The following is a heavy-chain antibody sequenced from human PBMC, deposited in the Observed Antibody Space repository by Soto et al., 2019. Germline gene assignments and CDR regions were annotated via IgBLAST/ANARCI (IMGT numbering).Heavy chain of an antibody. CDR2: ISGSGGST. D-gene: IGHD6-19*01. V-gene: IGHV3-23*01. CDR3: AKRLVATPVYYYYGMDV. J-gene: IGHJ6*02. Sequence: PWGSLRLSCAASGFTFSSYAMSWVRQAPGKGLEWVSAISGSGGSTYYADSVKGRFTISRDNSKNTLYLQMNSLRAEDTAVYYCAKRLVATPVYYYYGMDVWGQGTTVTVSS. CDR1: GFTFSSYA.